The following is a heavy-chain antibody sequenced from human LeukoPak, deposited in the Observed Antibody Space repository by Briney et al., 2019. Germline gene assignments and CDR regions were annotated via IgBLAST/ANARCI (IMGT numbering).Heavy chain of an antibody. J-gene: IGHJ4*02. D-gene: IGHD4-11*01. V-gene: IGHV1-2*02. Sequence: EASVKVSCKASGDTFDGYYVHWVRQAPGQGLEWMGWINPKCGGTNYAPKLQVRASMTWDTAINTAYMELRSLTSDDTAVYYCAAEDTVTRSYDFWGQGALVTFSS. CDR2: INPKCGGT. CDR3: AAEDTVTRSYDF. CDR1: GDTFDGYY.